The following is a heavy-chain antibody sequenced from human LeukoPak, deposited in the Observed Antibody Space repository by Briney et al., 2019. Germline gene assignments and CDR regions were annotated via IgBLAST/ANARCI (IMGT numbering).Heavy chain of an antibody. CDR1: GFTFSDYY. V-gene: IGHV3-11*01. Sequence: GGSLRLSCAASGFTFSDYYMTWIRQAPGKGLEWVSYISSGGRTIYYADSVKGRFTISRDNAKNSLYLQMNSLRVEDMAVYYCARVYYYGMDVWGPGTTVTVSS. J-gene: IGHJ6*02. CDR2: ISSGGRTI. CDR3: ARVYYYGMDV.